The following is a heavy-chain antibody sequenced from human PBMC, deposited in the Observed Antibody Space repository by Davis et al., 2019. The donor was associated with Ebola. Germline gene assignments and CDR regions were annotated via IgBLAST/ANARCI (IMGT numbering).Heavy chain of an antibody. CDR1: GYTFTSYA. CDR3: ARVPNSGGSWHNWFDP. J-gene: IGHJ5*02. CDR2: INAGNGNT. V-gene: IGHV1-3*01. D-gene: IGHD2-15*01. Sequence: ASVKVSCKASGYTFTSYAMHWVRQAPGQRLEWMGWINAGNGNTKYSQKFQGRVTMTTDTSTSTAYMELRSLRSDDTAVYYCARVPNSGGSWHNWFDPWGQGTLVTVSS.